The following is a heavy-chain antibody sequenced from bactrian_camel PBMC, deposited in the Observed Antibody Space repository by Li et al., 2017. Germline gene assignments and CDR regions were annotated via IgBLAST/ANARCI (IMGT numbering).Heavy chain of an antibody. J-gene: IGHJ4*01. D-gene: IGHD4*01. Sequence: VQLVESGGGSVQAGGSLRLSCAASGYTYNRNCMAWFRQAPGKEREGVARIATGSGNTYYADSVKGRFTISIDNAKNTLYLQMNSLKPGDTAMYYCAAARLGDYGGYCPTLAYIHEYNNWGQGTQVTVS. CDR3: AAARLGDYGGYCPTLAYIHEYNN. V-gene: IGHV3S1*01. CDR1: GYTYNRNC. CDR2: IATGSGNT.